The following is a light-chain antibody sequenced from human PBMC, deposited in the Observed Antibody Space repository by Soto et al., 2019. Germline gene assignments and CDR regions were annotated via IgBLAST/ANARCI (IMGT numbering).Light chain of an antibody. V-gene: IGKV3-15*01. CDR1: QSVSSD. J-gene: IGKJ2*01. CDR3: QQYGSSRNT. Sequence: EIVMTQSPATLSVSPGERATLSCRASQSVSSDLAWYQQKPGQAPRLFIYGASTRATGIPARFSGSGSGTEFTLTISSLQSEDFAVYYCQQYGSSRNTFGQGTKLEIK. CDR2: GAS.